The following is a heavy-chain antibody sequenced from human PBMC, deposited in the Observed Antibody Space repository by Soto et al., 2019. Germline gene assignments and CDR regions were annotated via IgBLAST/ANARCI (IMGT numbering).Heavy chain of an antibody. Sequence: GXSVKVSCKASVGTFSGYDISWVRQAPGQGLEWMGGIIPIFGTANYAQKFQGRVTITADESTSTAYMELSSLRSEDTAVYYCARYRLWSSGYYPKDALDTWGQGTMVTVSS. CDR3: ARYRLWSSGYYPKDALDT. V-gene: IGHV1-69*13. D-gene: IGHD3-22*01. J-gene: IGHJ3*02. CDR1: VGTFSGYD. CDR2: IIPIFGTA.